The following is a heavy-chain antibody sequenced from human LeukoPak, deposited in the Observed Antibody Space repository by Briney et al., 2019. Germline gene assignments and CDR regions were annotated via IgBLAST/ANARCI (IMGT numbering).Heavy chain of an antibody. CDR2: INPNSGGT. Sequence: ASVKVSCTASGYTFTDYYMHWVRQAPGQGLEWVGWINPNSGGTNFAQKFQGRVAMTRDTSISTAYLELGSLRSDDTAVYFCARARWQLVPYFDSWGQGTLVTVSS. V-gene: IGHV1-2*02. D-gene: IGHD6-6*01. CDR1: GYTFTDYY. J-gene: IGHJ4*02. CDR3: ARARWQLVPYFDS.